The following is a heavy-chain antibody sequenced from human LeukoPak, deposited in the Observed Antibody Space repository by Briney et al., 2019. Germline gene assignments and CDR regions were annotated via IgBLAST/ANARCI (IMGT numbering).Heavy chain of an antibody. V-gene: IGHV3-23*01. Sequence: GGSLRLSCAGSGFSFGSYAMSWVRQAPGKGLEWISTISGRGDSTYDAASAQGRFSISRDNSKNTLYLQMNSLRVEDTAVYYCAKDHAYDTSGYYYDYWGQGTLVTVSS. CDR1: GFSFGSYA. CDR3: AKDHAYDTSGYYYDY. CDR2: ISGRGDST. J-gene: IGHJ4*02. D-gene: IGHD3-22*01.